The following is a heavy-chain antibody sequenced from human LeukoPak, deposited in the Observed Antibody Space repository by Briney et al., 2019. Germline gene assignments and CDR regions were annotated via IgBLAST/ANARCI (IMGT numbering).Heavy chain of an antibody. CDR3: ATFAGVVPGGLLL. CDR1: GVTSSVFL. Sequence: GSLRLSCVASGVTSSVFLMSCGRRRPREGLGWVANIDGSEKEYVDSVKGRFSIFRDNAKNSVYLQMNRLRAEDTAVYYCATFAGVVPGGLLLWGKGTTVIVSS. CDR2: IDGSEK. D-gene: IGHD2-2*01. J-gene: IGHJ6*04. V-gene: IGHV3-7*02.